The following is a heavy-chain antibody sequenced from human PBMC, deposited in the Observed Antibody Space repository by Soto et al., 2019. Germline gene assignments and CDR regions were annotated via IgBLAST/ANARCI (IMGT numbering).Heavy chain of an antibody. Sequence: PGGSLRLSCSASGFTFDSFDMHWVRQAPGKGLEYISGISTNGGTTYYVDSVKGRFTISRDNSKNTLYLQMNSLRFGDTAVYFCFRKEGYCGGGQCYYQVWGQGTLVTVSS. CDR3: FRKEGYCGGGQCYYQV. J-gene: IGHJ4*02. V-gene: IGHV3-64D*08. D-gene: IGHD2-15*01. CDR1: GFTFDSFD. CDR2: ISTNGGTT.